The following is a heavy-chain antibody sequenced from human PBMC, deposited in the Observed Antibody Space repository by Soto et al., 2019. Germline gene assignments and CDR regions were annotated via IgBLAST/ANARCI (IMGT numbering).Heavy chain of an antibody. V-gene: IGHV1-46*01. D-gene: IGHD3-10*01. CDR2: INPSGGST. CDR3: ARDRRGFPFDY. CDR1: GYTFTSYY. Sequence: GASVKVSCKASGYTFTSYYMHWVRQAPGQGLEWMGIINPSGGSTSYAQKFQGRVTMTRDTSTSTVYMEPSSLRSEDTAVYYCARDRRGFPFDYWGQGTLVTVSS. J-gene: IGHJ4*02.